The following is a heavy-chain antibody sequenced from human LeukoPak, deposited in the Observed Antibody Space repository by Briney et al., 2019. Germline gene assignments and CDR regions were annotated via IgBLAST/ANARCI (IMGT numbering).Heavy chain of an antibody. CDR3: ASSYYDFWSGYYNPYYYYGMDV. Sequence: PGGSLRLSCAASGFTFSSYSMNWVRPAPGKGLEWVSSISSSSSYIYYADSVKGRFTISRDNSKNTLYLQMNSLRAEDTAVYYCASSYYDFWSGYYNPYYYYGMDVWGQGTTVTVSS. J-gene: IGHJ6*02. D-gene: IGHD3-3*01. CDR2: ISSSSSYI. V-gene: IGHV3-21*04. CDR1: GFTFSSYS.